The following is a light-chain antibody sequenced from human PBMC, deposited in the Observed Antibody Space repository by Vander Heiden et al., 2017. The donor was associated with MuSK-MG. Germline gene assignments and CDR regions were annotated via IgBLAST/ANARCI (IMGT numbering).Light chain of an antibody. CDR1: QSVSNSY. Sequence: EIVLTQSPGTLSLSPGERATLSCRATQSVSNSYLAWYQQKPGQAPRLLIYGASSRATGIPDRFSGSGSGTDFTLTISRLEPEDFAVYYCQQYSSSPFTSGPGTKVDVK. V-gene: IGKV3-20*01. CDR2: GAS. CDR3: QQYSSSPFT. J-gene: IGKJ3*01.